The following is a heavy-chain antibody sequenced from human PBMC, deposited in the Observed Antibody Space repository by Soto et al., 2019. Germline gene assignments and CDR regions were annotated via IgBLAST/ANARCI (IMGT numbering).Heavy chain of an antibody. CDR2: ISSSSSYT. CDR1: GFTFSDYY. Sequence: SGFTFSDYYMSWIRQAPGKGLEWVSYISSSSSYTNYADSVKGRFTISRDNAKNSLYLQMNSLRAEDTAVYYCARDRTSYYYYGMDVWGQGTTVTVSS. CDR3: ARDRTSYYYYGMDV. J-gene: IGHJ6*02. V-gene: IGHV3-11*06. D-gene: IGHD1-7*01.